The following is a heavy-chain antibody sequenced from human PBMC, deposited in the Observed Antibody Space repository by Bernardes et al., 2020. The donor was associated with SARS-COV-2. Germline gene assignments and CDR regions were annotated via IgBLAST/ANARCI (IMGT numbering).Heavy chain of an antibody. CDR1: GFTFGSYT. D-gene: IGHD3-10*01. CDR2: ISGSGVTT. CDR3: AKALRGVNDY. J-gene: IGHJ4*02. Sequence: GSSLKVSCAASGFTFGSYTLTWVRQAPGKGLEWVSAISGSGVTTYYPDSVKGRFTISRDNSKSTLYLQMNSLRAEDTAVYYCAKALRGVNDYWGQGTLVTVSS. V-gene: IGHV3-23*01.